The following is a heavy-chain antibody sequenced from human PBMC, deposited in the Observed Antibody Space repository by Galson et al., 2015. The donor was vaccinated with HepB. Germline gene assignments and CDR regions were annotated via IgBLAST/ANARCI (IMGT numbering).Heavy chain of an antibody. D-gene: IGHD1-14*01. CDR2: IRGKANSYAT. J-gene: IGHJ1*01. Sequence: ALRLSCAVSGLTLSGSAMHWVRQASGKGLEWVGRIRGKANSYATAYAASVKGRFTISRDDSKNTAYLQMNSLKTEDTAVYYCTRGFSGVPEFQHWGQGTLVTVSS. V-gene: IGHV3-73*01. CDR3: TRGFSGVPEFQH. CDR1: GLTLSGSA.